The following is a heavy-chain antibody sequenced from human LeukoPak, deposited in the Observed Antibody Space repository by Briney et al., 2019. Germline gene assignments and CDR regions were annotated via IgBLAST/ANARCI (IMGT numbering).Heavy chain of an antibody. V-gene: IGHV1-8*03. Sequence: ASVKVSCKASGYTFTSYDINWVRQATGQGLGWMGWMNPNSGNTGYAQKFQGRVTITRNTSISTAYMELSSLRSEDTAVYYCARGRQLYYDFWGGYSSFDYWGQGTLVTVSS. CDR1: GYTFTSYD. J-gene: IGHJ4*02. CDR2: MNPNSGNT. D-gene: IGHD3-3*01. CDR3: ARGRQLYYDFWGGYSSFDY.